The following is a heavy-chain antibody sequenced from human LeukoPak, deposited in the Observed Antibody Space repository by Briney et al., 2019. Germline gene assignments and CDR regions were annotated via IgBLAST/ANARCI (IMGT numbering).Heavy chain of an antibody. CDR1: GGSISSYY. D-gene: IGHD6-19*01. J-gene: IGHJ4*02. Sequence: KSSDTLSLTCTVSGGSISSYYCNWIRQPPGKGLEWIGYIYDNGNTTYNPSLKSRVTISVDASKNQFSLKLSSVADAGAAVYFCARGSGPRQWLIIYWGQGTLVTVSS. CDR2: IYDNGNT. V-gene: IGHV4-59*07. CDR3: ARGSGPRQWLIIY.